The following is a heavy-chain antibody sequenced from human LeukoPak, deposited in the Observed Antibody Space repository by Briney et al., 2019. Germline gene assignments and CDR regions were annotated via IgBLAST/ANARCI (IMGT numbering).Heavy chain of an antibody. CDR2: IYHSGST. CDR1: GYSISSGYY. D-gene: IGHD4-23*01. CDR3: ARELGTVATRLPFDY. J-gene: IGHJ4*02. V-gene: IGHV4-38-2*02. Sequence: SETLSLTCTVSGYSISSGYYWGWIRQPPGKGLEWIGSIYHSGSTYYNPSLKSRVTISVDTSKNQFSLKLSSVTAADTAVYYCARELGTVATRLPFDYWGQGTLVTVSS.